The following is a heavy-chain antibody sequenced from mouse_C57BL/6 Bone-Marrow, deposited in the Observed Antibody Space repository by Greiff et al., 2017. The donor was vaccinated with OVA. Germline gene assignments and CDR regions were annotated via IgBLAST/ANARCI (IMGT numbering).Heavy chain of an antibody. J-gene: IGHJ2*01. D-gene: IGHD2-4*01. Sequence: QVQLQQPGAELVKPGASVKLSCKASGYTFTSYWMHWVKQRPGQGLEWIGMIHPNSGSTNYNEKFKSKATLTVDKSSSTAYMQLSSRTSEDSAVYYCASPYDYDDYFDYWGQGTTLTVSS. V-gene: IGHV1-64*01. CDR3: ASPYDYDDYFDY. CDR1: GYTFTSYW. CDR2: IHPNSGST.